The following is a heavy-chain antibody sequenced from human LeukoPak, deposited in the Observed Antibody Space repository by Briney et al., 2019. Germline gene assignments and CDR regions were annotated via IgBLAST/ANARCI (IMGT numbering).Heavy chain of an antibody. D-gene: IGHD2-2*01. V-gene: IGHV3-21*01. CDR3: ARDFCSSTSCYAYFDY. CDR2: ISSSSSYI. CDR1: XXXFSSXS. J-gene: IGHJ4*02. Sequence: SXXXFSSXSMNWVRQAPGKGLEWVSXISSSSSYIYYADSVKGRFTISRDNAKNSLYLQMNSLRAEDTAVYYCARDFCSSTSCYAYFDYWGQGTLVTVSS.